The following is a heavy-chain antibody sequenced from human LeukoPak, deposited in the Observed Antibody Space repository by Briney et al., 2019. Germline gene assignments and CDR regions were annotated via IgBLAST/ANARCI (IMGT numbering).Heavy chain of an antibody. CDR3: TRDNWSRRGELAHDY. V-gene: IGHV3-23*01. CDR2: ISDSGSST. CDR1: GFTFSSYA. J-gene: IGHJ4*02. D-gene: IGHD3-16*01. Sequence: GGSLRPSCAASGFTFSSYAMSWVRQAPGKGLEWVSAISDSGSSTYYADSVKGRFTISRDNSKSTLYLQMNSLRAEDTAVYYCTRDNWSRRGELAHDYWGQGTLVTVSS.